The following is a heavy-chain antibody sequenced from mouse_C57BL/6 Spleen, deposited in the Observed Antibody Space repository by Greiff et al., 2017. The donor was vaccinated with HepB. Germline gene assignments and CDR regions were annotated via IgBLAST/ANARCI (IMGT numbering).Heavy chain of an antibody. Sequence: EVKLVESGGGLVKPGGSLKLSCAASGFTFSDYGMHWVRQAPEKGLEWVAYISSGSSTIYYADTVKGRFTISRDNAKNTLFLQMTSLRSEDTAMYYCARADYYGSRGYAMDYWGQGTSVTVSS. V-gene: IGHV5-17*01. J-gene: IGHJ4*01. CDR2: ISSGSSTI. CDR1: GFTFSDYG. CDR3: ARADYYGSRGYAMDY. D-gene: IGHD1-1*01.